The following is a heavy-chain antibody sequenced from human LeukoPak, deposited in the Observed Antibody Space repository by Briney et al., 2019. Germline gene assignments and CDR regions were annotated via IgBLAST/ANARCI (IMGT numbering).Heavy chain of an antibody. Sequence: SETLSLTCTVSGGSISSYYWSWIRQPAGKGLEWIGRIYTSGSTNYNPSLKSRVTMSVDTSKNQFSLKLSSVTAADTAVYYCARGKLGWGAYYFDYWGQGTLATVSS. J-gene: IGHJ4*02. D-gene: IGHD3-16*01. CDR2: IYTSGST. CDR3: ARGKLGWGAYYFDY. CDR1: GGSISSYY. V-gene: IGHV4-4*07.